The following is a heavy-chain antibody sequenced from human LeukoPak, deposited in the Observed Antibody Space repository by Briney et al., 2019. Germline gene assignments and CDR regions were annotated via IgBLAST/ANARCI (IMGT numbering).Heavy chain of an antibody. CDR2: IYSGGST. CDR3: ARDLLEDSPERWPGALDY. J-gene: IGHJ4*02. Sequence: GGSLRLSCAASGFTFSSYAMSWVRQAPGKGLEWVSVIYSGGSTYYADSVKGRFTISRDNSKNTLYLQMNSLRAEDTAVYYCARDLLEDSPERWPGALDYWGQGTLVTVSS. CDR1: GFTFSSYA. D-gene: IGHD5-24*01. V-gene: IGHV3-66*01.